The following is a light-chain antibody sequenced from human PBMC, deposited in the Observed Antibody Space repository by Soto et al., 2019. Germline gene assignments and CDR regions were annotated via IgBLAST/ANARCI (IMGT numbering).Light chain of an antibody. CDR2: YAS. CDR3: QQYENLPRFI. Sequence: DIQMTQSPSSLSASVGDRVTITCLASHDIGNYLNWYQQKPGKAPKLLIYYASNLETGVSSRFSGSGSGTDFTFTISSLQPEDIANYFCQQYENLPRFILGPGTKADIK. V-gene: IGKV1-33*01. CDR1: HDIGNY. J-gene: IGKJ3*01.